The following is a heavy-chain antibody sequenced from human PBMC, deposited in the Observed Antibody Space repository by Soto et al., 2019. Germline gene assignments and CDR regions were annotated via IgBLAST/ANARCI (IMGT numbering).Heavy chain of an antibody. V-gene: IGHV3-9*01. D-gene: IGHD5-18*01. CDR2: ISWNSGNI. CDR1: GFTFDEYA. J-gene: IGHJ4*02. Sequence: EVQLEESGGALVQPGRSLRLSCAASGFTFDEYAMYWVRQVLGKGLEWVSSISWNSGNIDYADSVKGRFTTSRDNAKNSLYLQMNSLRPEDTALYYCVRSKGGYSYGTPFDYWGQGTLVTVSS. CDR3: VRSKGGYSYGTPFDY.